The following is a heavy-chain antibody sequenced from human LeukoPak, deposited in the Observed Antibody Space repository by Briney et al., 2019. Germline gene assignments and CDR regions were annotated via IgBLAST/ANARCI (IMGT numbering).Heavy chain of an antibody. CDR2: IIPILGIA. CDR1: GGTFSSYT. CDR3: ARAGLASWFDP. Sequence: SVKVSCKASGGTFSSYTISWVRQAPGQGLEWMGRIIPILGIANYAQKFQGRVTITADKSTSTAYMELSSLRSEDTAVYYYARAGLASWFDPWGQGTLVTVSS. J-gene: IGHJ5*02. V-gene: IGHV1-69*02. D-gene: IGHD6-6*01.